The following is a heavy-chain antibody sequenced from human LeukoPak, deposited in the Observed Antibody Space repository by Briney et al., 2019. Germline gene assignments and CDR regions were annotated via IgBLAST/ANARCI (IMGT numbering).Heavy chain of an antibody. CDR3: TRGPPVASAPGYFDS. CDR2: IIPIFGTT. CDR1: GGTFSNYA. Sequence: ASVKISCKPSGGTFSNYAVAWVRQAPGQGLEWMGHIIPIFGTTSYAPKFQGRVTLTADEVTTTAYMELRSLTSEDTAVYYCTRGPPVASAPGYFDSWGQGSLVTVSS. D-gene: IGHD2-15*01. V-gene: IGHV1-69*01. J-gene: IGHJ4*02.